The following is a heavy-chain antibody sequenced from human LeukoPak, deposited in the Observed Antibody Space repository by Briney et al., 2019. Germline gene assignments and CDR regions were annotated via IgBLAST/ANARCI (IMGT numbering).Heavy chain of an antibody. CDR3: ARHVNWYLDL. CDR1: GYTFTSYW. Sequence: GESLKISCKGSGYTFTSYWIGWVRQMPGKGLEWMGIIYPGDSDTRYSPSLQGQVTISADKSISTAYLQWSSLKALDTAMYYCARHVNWYLDLWGRGTLVTVSS. J-gene: IGHJ2*01. V-gene: IGHV5-51*01. CDR2: IYPGDSDT.